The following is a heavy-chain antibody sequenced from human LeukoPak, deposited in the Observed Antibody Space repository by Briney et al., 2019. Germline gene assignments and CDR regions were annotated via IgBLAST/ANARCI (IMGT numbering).Heavy chain of an antibody. CDR3: AKVLWLGRNYFDY. J-gene: IGHJ4*02. D-gene: IGHD5-12*01. CDR1: GFTFSNYE. Sequence: PGGSLRLSCAASGFTFSNYEMHWVRQAPGKGLEWVSYISSSGSDIYYADSVKGRFTISRDNAKNSLYLQMNSLRAEDTAVCYCAKVLWLGRNYFDYWGQGTLVTVSS. CDR2: ISSSGSDI. V-gene: IGHV3-48*03.